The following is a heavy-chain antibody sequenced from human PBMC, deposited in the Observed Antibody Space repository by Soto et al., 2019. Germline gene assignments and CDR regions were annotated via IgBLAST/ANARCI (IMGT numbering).Heavy chain of an antibody. CDR3: ARHSGYCSSTSCYGPNYYYYGMDV. D-gene: IGHD2-2*01. CDR1: GYSFASYW. Sequence: PGESLKISCKGSGYSFASYWIGWVRQMPGKGLEWMGIIYPGDSDTRYSPSFQGQVTISADKSISTAYLQWSSLKASDTAMYYCARHSGYCSSTSCYGPNYYYYGMDVWGQGTTVTVSS. V-gene: IGHV5-51*01. J-gene: IGHJ6*02. CDR2: IYPGDSDT.